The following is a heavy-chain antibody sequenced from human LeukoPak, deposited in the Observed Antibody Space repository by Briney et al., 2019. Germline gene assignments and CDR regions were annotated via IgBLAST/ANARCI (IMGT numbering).Heavy chain of an antibody. CDR1: GYTFTSYA. CDR3: ARGQYSSGWYGIDY. J-gene: IGHJ4*02. V-gene: IGHV1-3*01. CDR2: INAGNGNT. Sequence: APVKVSCKASGYTFTSYAMHWVRQAPGQRLEWMGWINAGNGNTKYSQKFQGRVTITRDTSASTAYMELSSLRSEVTAVHYCARGQYSSGWYGIDYWGQGTLVTVSS. D-gene: IGHD6-19*01.